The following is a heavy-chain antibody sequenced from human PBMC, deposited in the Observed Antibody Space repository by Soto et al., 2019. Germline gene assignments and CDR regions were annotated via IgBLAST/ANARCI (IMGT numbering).Heavy chain of an antibody. V-gene: IGHV3-23*01. Sequence: GGSLRLSCAASGFTFSSYAMSWVRQAPGKGLEWVSAISGSGGSTYYADSVKGRFTISRDNSKNTLYLQMNSLRAEDTAVYYCAKEVSSPGLRYTFDWLLYGVNDAFDIWGQGTMVTVSS. CDR3: AKEVSSPGLRYTFDWLLYGVNDAFDI. CDR1: GFTFSSYA. D-gene: IGHD3-9*01. CDR2: ISGSGGST. J-gene: IGHJ3*02.